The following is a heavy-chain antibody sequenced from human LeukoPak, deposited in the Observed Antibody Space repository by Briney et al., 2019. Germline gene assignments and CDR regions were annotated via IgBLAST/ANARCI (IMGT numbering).Heavy chain of an antibody. D-gene: IGHD2-2*02. J-gene: IGHJ4*02. Sequence: GGPLRLSCAASGFTFSSYSMNWVRQAPGKGLEWVSSISSSSSYIYYADSVKGRFTISRDNAKNSLYLQMNSLRAEDTAVYYCARAVPYCSSTSCYRKMFDYWGQGTLVTVSS. V-gene: IGHV3-21*01. CDR1: GFTFSSYS. CDR3: ARAVPYCSSTSCYRKMFDY. CDR2: ISSSSSYI.